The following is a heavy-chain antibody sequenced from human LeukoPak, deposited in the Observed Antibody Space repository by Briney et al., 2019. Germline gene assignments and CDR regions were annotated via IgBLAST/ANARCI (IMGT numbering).Heavy chain of an antibody. CDR1: GYTFTSYY. D-gene: IGHD2-2*01. CDR2: INPSGGST. Sequence: ASVKVSCKASGYTFTSYYMHWVRQAPGQGLEWMGIINPSGGSTSYAQKFQGRVTMTRDTSTSTVYMELSSLISEDTAVYYCAGYCSSTSCSTGSDAFDIWGQGTMVTVSS. CDR3: AGYCSSTSCSTGSDAFDI. V-gene: IGHV1-46*01. J-gene: IGHJ3*02.